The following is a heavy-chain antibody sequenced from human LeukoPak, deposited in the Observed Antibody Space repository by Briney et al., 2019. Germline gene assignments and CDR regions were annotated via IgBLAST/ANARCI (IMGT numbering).Heavy chain of an antibody. D-gene: IGHD3-22*01. Sequence: GGSLRLSFAASGFTVSSNYMSWVRQAPGKGLEWVSVIYSGGSTYYADSVKGRFTISRDNSKNTLYLQMNSLRAEDTAVYYCARGRGYYDSSGYYRYAFDIWGQGTMVTVSS. CDR1: GFTVSSNY. V-gene: IGHV3-66*01. CDR3: ARGRGYYDSSGYYRYAFDI. J-gene: IGHJ3*02. CDR2: IYSGGST.